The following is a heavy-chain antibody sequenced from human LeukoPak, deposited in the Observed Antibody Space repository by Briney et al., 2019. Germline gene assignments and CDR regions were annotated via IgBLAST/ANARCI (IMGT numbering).Heavy chain of an antibody. CDR3: ARETRSSLGACSSASCPTYFDV. Sequence: PSETLSLTCTVSGGSISSYYWTWIRQPAGKGLEWIGRMYTSGSTNYNPSLKSRVSISVDKSKNQFSLKPSSVTAADTAVYYCARETRSSLGACSSASCPTYFDVWGRGTLVTVSS. D-gene: IGHD2-2*01. CDR2: MYTSGST. CDR1: GGSISSYY. J-gene: IGHJ2*01. V-gene: IGHV4-4*07.